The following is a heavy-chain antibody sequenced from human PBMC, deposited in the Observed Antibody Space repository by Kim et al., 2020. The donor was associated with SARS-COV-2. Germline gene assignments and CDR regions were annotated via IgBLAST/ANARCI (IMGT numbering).Heavy chain of an antibody. V-gene: IGHV4-34*01. CDR3: ARGNELSAGESRTFDY. J-gene: IGHJ4*02. D-gene: IGHD1-1*01. Sequence: SLKSRVTISVDTSKNQFSLKLSSVTAADTAVYYCARGNELSAGESRTFDYWGQGTLVTVSS.